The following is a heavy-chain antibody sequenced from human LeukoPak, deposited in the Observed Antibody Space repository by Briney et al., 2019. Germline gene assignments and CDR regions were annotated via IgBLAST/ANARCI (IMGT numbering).Heavy chain of an antibody. CDR2: IYPGDSDT. CDR3: ARFLRGYGDYDYFDY. J-gene: IGHJ4*02. CDR1: GYSFTSYW. Sequence: GESLKISCKGSGYSFTSYWIGWVRQMPGKGLEWMGIIYPGDSDTRYSQSFQGQVTISADKSISTAYLQWSSLKASDTAMYYCARFLRGYGDYDYFDYWGQGTLVTVSS. V-gene: IGHV5-51*01. D-gene: IGHD4-17*01.